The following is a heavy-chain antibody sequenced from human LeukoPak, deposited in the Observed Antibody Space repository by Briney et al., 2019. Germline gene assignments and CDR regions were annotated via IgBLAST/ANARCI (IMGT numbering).Heavy chain of an antibody. CDR1: GYSFTSYY. J-gene: IGHJ3*01. D-gene: IGHD3-22*01. V-gene: IGHV1-46*01. Sequence: AAVTVSYKGCGYSFTSYYMYWVRQAAGQGREWMGMINPSGGSIRYAQKFQGRVTMTRDTSTSTVYMELSSLRSEDTAVYYCARVLHKRNYDSTTYYGYWGQGTMVTVSS. CDR2: INPSGGSI. CDR3: ARVLHKRNYDSTTYYGY.